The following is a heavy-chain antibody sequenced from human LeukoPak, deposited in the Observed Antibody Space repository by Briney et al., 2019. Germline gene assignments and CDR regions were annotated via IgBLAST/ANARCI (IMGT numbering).Heavy chain of an antibody. CDR3: ARQNDFRLDY. Sequence: GEPLKISCKGSGYTFSSYWIGWVRQMPGKGLEWMGIIYPGDSDTRYSPSLQGQVTISVDTSIGTAYLQWSSLKASDTAIYYCARQNDFRLDYLGQGTLVTVSS. CDR1: GYTFSSYW. V-gene: IGHV5-51*01. CDR2: IYPGDSDT. D-gene: IGHD3-3*01. J-gene: IGHJ4*02.